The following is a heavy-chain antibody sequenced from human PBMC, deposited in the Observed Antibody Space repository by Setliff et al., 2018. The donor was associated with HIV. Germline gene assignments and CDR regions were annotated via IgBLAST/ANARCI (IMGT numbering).Heavy chain of an antibody. CDR2: IYHSGST. CDR1: GSFISSGYY. D-gene: IGHD6-19*01. CDR3: ARGYSSGWYSGEN. Sequence: PSETLSLTCAVSGSFISSGYYWGWIRQPPGKGLEWIGSIYHSGSTFYSPSLKSRVTISVDTSRNQFSLKLNSVTAEDTAVYYCARGYSSGWYSGENWGQGTLVTVSS. V-gene: IGHV4-38-2*01. J-gene: IGHJ4*02.